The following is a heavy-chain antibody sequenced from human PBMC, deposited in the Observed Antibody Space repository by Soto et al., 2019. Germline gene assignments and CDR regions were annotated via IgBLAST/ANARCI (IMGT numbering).Heavy chain of an antibody. CDR3: ARVSTTDCGGDCDLGVYNWFDP. D-gene: IGHD2-21*02. J-gene: IGHJ5*02. CDR1: GVSIISGGYY. Sequence: PSETLSLTCTVSGVSIISGGYYWILIRQHPGKGLEWIGYIYYSGSTYYNPSLKSRVTISVDTSKNQFSLKLSSVTAADTAVYYCARVSTTDCGGDCDLGVYNWFDPWGQVTLVTVSS. CDR2: IYYSGST. V-gene: IGHV4-31*03.